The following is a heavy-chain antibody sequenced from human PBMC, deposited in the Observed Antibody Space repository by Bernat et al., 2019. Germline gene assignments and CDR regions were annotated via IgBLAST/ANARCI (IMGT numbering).Heavy chain of an antibody. V-gene: IGHV3-23*01. CDR1: GLTFSSHA. D-gene: IGHD3-16*01. CDR3: AEALGGQNRYFDY. J-gene: IGHJ4*02. Sequence: EVQLLESGGGLVQPGGSLRLSCAASGLTFSSHAMNWVRQAPGKGLEWVSGISGSGGSTYYADSVKGRFTISRDNSKNTLYLQMNSLRAEDTAVDYCAEALGGQNRYFDYWGQGTLVTVSS. CDR2: ISGSGGST.